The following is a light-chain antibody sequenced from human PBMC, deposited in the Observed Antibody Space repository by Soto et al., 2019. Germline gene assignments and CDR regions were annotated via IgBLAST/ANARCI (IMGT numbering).Light chain of an antibody. J-gene: IGKJ5*01. CDR2: FGS. Sequence: EIVMTQSPLTLPVTPGGPASISCRATXILLYNNTYNYLDWYVQKPGQSPQLLIYFGSNRAPGVPDRFSGSGSGTDFTLKINRVEAEDVGTYYCMQALQSLTFGQGTRLEIK. V-gene: IGKV2-28*01. CDR3: MQALQSLT. CDR1: XILLYNNTYNY.